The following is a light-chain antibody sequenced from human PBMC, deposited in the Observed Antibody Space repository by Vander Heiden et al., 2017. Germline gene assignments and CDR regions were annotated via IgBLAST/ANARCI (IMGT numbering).Light chain of an antibody. CDR2: WAS. CDR1: QSVLYSSNNKNY. J-gene: IGKJ3*01. Sequence: DIVLTQSAASPAVSLGERGTINCKSSQSVLYSSNNKNYLAWYQQKPGQPPKLLIYWASTRESGVPDRFSGSGSGTDFTLTISSLQAEDVAVYYCQQYYSTPLTFGPGTKVDIK. CDR3: QQYYSTPLT. V-gene: IGKV4-1*01.